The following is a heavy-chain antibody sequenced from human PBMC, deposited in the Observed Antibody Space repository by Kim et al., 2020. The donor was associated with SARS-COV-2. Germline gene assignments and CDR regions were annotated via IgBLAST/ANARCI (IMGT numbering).Heavy chain of an antibody. J-gene: IGHJ4*02. Sequence: TDYAASVRGRFTISRDDSRNSVYLQMNSLKSEDTAVYFCSRLVRDVATGDFWGEGTLVTVSS. D-gene: IGHD2-15*01. CDR3: SRLVRDVATGDF. CDR2: T. V-gene: IGHV3-72*01.